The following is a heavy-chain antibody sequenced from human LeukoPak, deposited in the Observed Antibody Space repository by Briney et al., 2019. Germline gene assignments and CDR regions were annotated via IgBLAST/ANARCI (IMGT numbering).Heavy chain of an antibody. V-gene: IGHV1-69*13. CDR2: IIPIFGTA. D-gene: IGHD2-15*01. CDR3: AREGAYCSGGSCYHNWFDP. CDR1: GGTFSSYA. J-gene: IGHJ5*02. Sequence: SVTVSCTASGGTFSSYAISWVRQAPGQGLEWMGGIIPIFGTANYAQKFQGRVTITADESTSTAYTELSSLRSEDTAVYYCAREGAYCSGGSCYHNWFDPWGQGTLVTVSS.